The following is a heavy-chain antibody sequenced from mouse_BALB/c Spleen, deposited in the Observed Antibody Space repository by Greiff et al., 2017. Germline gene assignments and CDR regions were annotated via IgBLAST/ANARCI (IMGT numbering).Heavy chain of an antibody. CDR1: GFTFSSFG. CDR2: ISSGSSTI. V-gene: IGHV5-17*02. D-gene: IGHD2-1*01. J-gene: IGHJ3*01. CDR3: ANRGYGNYLAY. Sequence: EVMLVESGGGLVQPGGSRKLSCAASGFTFSSFGMHWVRQAPEKGLEWVAYISSGSSTIYYADTVKGRFTISRDNPKNTLFLQMTSLRSEDTAMYYCANRGYGNYLAYWGQGTLVTVSA.